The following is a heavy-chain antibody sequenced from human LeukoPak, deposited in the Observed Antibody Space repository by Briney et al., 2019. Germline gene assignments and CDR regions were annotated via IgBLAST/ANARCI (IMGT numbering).Heavy chain of an antibody. D-gene: IGHD3-22*01. CDR2: IYPGGSDT. CDR1: GYSFTSYW. Sequence: GESLKISCKGSGYSFTSYWIGWVRQMPWKGLEWMGIIYPGGSDTRYSPSFQGQVTISDDKSISTAYLQWSSLKASDTAMYYCARLEVDYDSRGYIDYWGQGTLVTVSS. CDR3: ARLEVDYDSRGYIDY. V-gene: IGHV5-51*01. J-gene: IGHJ4*02.